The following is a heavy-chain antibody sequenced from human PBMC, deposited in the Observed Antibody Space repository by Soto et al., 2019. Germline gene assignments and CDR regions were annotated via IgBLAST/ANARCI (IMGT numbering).Heavy chain of an antibody. Sequence: SETLSLTCTVSGGSISSNYWTWIRQPPGKGLEWHGYVYNSGSTNYNPSLKSRVTISEDTSKSQFSLKVNSMTAADTAVYYCARYRREAVAGYTLDNWGQGILVTVSS. J-gene: IGHJ4*02. CDR2: VYNSGST. V-gene: IGHV4-59*01. CDR1: GGSISSNY. CDR3: ARYRREAVAGYTLDN. D-gene: IGHD6-13*01.